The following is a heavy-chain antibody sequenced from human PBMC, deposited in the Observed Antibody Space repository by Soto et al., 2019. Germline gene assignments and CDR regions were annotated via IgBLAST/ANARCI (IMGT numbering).Heavy chain of an antibody. CDR1: GGSFSGYY. CDR2: INHSGST. J-gene: IGHJ4*02. Sequence: SETLSLTCAVYGGSFSGYYWSWIRQPPGKGLEWIGEINHSGSTNYNPSLKSRVTISVDTSKSQFSLKLSSVTAADTAVYYCARSKPRGYSYVIVYYFDYWGQGTLVTV. V-gene: IGHV4-34*01. D-gene: IGHD5-18*01. CDR3: ARSKPRGYSYVIVYYFDY.